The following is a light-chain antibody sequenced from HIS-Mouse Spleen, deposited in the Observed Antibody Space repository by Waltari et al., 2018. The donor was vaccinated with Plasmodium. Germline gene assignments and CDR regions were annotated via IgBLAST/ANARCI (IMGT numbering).Light chain of an antibody. J-gene: IGLJ1*01. Sequence: QSAMTQSASVSGSPGQSITISCTGTTRYVGSYTLVSWYQQHPGKAPKLMIYEGSKRPSGVSNRFSGSKSGNTASLTISGLQAEDEADYYCCSYAGSSTFYVFGTGTKVTVL. CDR3: CSYAGSSTFYV. CDR2: EGS. CDR1: TRYVGSYTL. V-gene: IGLV2-23*01.